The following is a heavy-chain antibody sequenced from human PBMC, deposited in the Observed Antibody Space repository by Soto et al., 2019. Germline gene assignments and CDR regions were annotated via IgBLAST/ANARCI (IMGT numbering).Heavy chain of an antibody. D-gene: IGHD6-13*01. CDR2: LYYSGST. V-gene: IGHV4-59*08. J-gene: IGHJ5*02. CDR3: ARHQSHSSSYVDP. Sequence: PSETLSLTCTVSGASISSYFWNWIRQPPGRGLEWIGYLYYSGSTSYNPSLKIRATISVDTSKNQFSLKLNSVTAADTAVYYCARHQSHSSSYVDPWGQGTLVTVSS. CDR1: GASISSYF.